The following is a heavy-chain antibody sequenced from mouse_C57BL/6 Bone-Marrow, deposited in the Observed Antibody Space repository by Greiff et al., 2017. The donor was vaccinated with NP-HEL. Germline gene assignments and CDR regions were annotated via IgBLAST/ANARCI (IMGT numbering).Heavy chain of an antibody. Sequence: VQLKESVAELVRPGASVKLSCTASGFNIKNTYMHWVKQRPEQGLEWIGRIDPANGNTKYAPKFQGKATITADTSSNTAYLQLSSLTSEATAIYYCASPFIATVVATFFYYAMDYWGQGTSVTVSS. CDR2: IDPANGNT. CDR3: ASPFIATVVATFFYYAMDY. CDR1: GFNIKNTY. J-gene: IGHJ4*01. V-gene: IGHV14-3*01. D-gene: IGHD1-1*01.